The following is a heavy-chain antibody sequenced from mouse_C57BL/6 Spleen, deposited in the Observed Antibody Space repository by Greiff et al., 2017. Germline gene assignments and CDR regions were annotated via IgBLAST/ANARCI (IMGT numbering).Heavy chain of an antibody. CDR1: GYTFTGYW. V-gene: IGHV1-9*01. Sequence: QVQLQQSGAELMKPGASVKLSCKATGYTFTGYWIEWVKQRPGHGLEWIGEILPGSGSTTYNEKFKGKATFTADTSSNTAYMQLSSLTTEDSAIYYWARGPSYDGYCLDYWGQGTTLTVSS. J-gene: IGHJ2*01. CDR2: ILPGSGST. CDR3: ARGPSYDGYCLDY. D-gene: IGHD2-3*01.